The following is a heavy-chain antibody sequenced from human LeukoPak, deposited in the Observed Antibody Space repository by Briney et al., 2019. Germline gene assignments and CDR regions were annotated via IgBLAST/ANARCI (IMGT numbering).Heavy chain of an antibody. D-gene: IGHD2-2*01. CDR2: ISSSSSYI. CDR1: GFTFSSYS. Sequence: GGSLRLSCAASGFTFSSYSMNWVRQAPGKGLEWVSSISSSSSYIYYADSVKGRFTISRDNAKNSLYLQMNGLRAEDTAVYYWASWGQLLYYFDYWGQGTLVTVSS. CDR3: ASWGQLLYYFDY. J-gene: IGHJ4*02. V-gene: IGHV3-21*01.